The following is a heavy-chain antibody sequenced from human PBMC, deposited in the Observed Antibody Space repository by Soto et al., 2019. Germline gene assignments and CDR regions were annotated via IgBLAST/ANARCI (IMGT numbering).Heavy chain of an antibody. J-gene: IGHJ6*02. V-gene: IGHV3-30*18. CDR2: ISYDGSNK. CDR1: GFTFSSYG. CDR3: AKERTYYGMDV. Sequence: QVQLVESGGGVVQPGRSLRLSCAASGFTFSSYGMHWVRQAPGKGLEWVAVISYDGSNKYYADSVKGRFTISRGNSKNTLYLQMNSLRAEDTAVYYCAKERTYYGMDVWGQGTTVTVSS. D-gene: IGHD1-7*01.